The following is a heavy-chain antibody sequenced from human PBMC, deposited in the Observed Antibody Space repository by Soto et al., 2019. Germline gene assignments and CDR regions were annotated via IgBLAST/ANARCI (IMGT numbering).Heavy chain of an antibody. CDR1: GYTFTSYY. J-gene: IGHJ4*02. D-gene: IGHD3-22*01. CDR2: INPSGGST. CDR3: ARDMAYYYDSSGYQPLDY. V-gene: IGHV1-46*01. Sequence: ASLKVSCKASGYTFTSYYMHWLRQAPGQGLEWMGIINPSGGSTSYAQKFQGRVTMTRDTSTSTVYMELSSLRSEDTAVYYCARDMAYYYDSSGYQPLDYWGQGTLVTVSS.